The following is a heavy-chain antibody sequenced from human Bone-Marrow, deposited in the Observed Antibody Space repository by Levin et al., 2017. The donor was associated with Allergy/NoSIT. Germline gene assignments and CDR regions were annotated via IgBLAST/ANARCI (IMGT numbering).Heavy chain of an antibody. CDR3: ARDEGPIIMVRGYDF. J-gene: IGHJ4*02. CDR2: INRDGSAT. D-gene: IGHD3-10*01. Sequence: PGGSLRLSCAASGFTFSAYWMDWVRQAPGKGLVWVSRINRDGSATYYADSVKGRFTISRDNAKNTLYLHMNSLRAEDTAVYYCARDEGPIIMVRGYDFWGQGTLVTVSS. CDR1: GFTFSAYW. V-gene: IGHV3-74*01.